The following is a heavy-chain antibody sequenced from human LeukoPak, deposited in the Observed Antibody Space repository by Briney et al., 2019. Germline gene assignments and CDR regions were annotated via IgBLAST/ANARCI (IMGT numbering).Heavy chain of an antibody. V-gene: IGHV3-23*01. J-gene: IGHJ4*02. D-gene: IGHD2-15*01. Sequence: GGSLTLSCSASGFTFSNFGMSWVRQAPGKGLEWVSAILGASVTYYADSVKGWFAISRDSSTNTLYLDMSSLRVGDTAVYYCAKLQRSGGGTFDYWGQGTLVTVSS. CDR1: GFTFSNFG. CDR3: AKLQRSGGGTFDY. CDR2: ILGASVT.